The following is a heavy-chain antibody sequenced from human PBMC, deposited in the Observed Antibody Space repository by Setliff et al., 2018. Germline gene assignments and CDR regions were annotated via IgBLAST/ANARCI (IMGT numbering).Heavy chain of an antibody. CDR2: ILSSGGT. CDR3: AGGAFGSRWYVRPWFDP. J-gene: IGHJ5*02. CDR1: GASISSGSNY. V-gene: IGHV4-61*09. Sequence: SESLSLTCSVSGASISSGSNYWSWIRQPAGKGVEWIGHILSSGGTNYNPSLKNRVSISLDTSKNQFSLSLSSVTAADTAVYYCAGGAFGSRWYVRPWFDPWGQGTLVTVSS. D-gene: IGHD6-13*01.